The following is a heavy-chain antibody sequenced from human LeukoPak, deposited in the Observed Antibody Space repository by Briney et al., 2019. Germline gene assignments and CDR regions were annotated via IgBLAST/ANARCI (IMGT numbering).Heavy chain of an antibody. CDR1: GFTVSSNY. V-gene: IGHV3-53*01. Sequence: GSLRLSCAASGFTVSSNYMSWVRQAPGKGLELVSVIYSGGSKYYADSVKGRFTISRDNSKNTLYLQMNSLRAEDTAVYYCARDPRYYYDSSGYYYQHAFDIWGQGTMVTVSS. J-gene: IGHJ3*02. D-gene: IGHD3-22*01. CDR2: IYSGGSK. CDR3: ARDPRYYYDSSGYYYQHAFDI.